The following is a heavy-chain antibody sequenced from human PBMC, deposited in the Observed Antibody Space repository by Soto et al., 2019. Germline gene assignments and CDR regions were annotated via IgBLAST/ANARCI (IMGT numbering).Heavy chain of an antibody. D-gene: IGHD2-15*01. CDR1: GFTFSSYS. Sequence: GGSLRLSCAASGFTFSSYSMNWVRQAPGKGLEWVSSISSSSSYIYYADSVKGRFTISRDNAKNSLYPQMNNLRAEDTAVYYCAREGGGSGGYYYYGMDVWGQGTTVTVSS. J-gene: IGHJ6*02. CDR3: AREGGGSGGYYYYGMDV. CDR2: ISSSSSYI. V-gene: IGHV3-21*01.